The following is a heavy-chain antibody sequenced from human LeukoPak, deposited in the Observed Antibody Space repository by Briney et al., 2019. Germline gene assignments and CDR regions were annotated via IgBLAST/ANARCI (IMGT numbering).Heavy chain of an antibody. J-gene: IGHJ4*02. CDR1: GATFSTYG. CDR2: IIPILAIA. Sequence: ASVKVSCKASGATFSTYGITWVRQAPGQGLEWMGRIIPILAIANYAQKFQGRVSITADKSTSTAYMELSSLRSEDTAVYYCATPVGRRDGYPGYWGQGTLVTVSS. CDR3: ATPVGRRDGYPGY. D-gene: IGHD5-24*01. V-gene: IGHV1-69*04.